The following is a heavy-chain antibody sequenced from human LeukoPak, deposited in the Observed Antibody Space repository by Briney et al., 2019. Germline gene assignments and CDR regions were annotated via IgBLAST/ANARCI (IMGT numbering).Heavy chain of an antibody. J-gene: IGHJ4*02. CDR2: ISSSSSYI. Sequence: GGSLRLSCAASGFTFSSYSMNWVRQAPGKGLEWVSSISSSSSYIYYADSVKGRFTISRDNAKNSLYLQMNSLRDEDTAVYYCARVGYDSSGYLDYWGQGTLVTVSS. V-gene: IGHV3-21*01. CDR3: ARVGYDSSGYLDY. CDR1: GFTFSSYS. D-gene: IGHD3-22*01.